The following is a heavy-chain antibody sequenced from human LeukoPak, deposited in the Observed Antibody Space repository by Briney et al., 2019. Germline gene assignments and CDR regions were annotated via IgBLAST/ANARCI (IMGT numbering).Heavy chain of an antibody. Sequence: GASVKVSCKASGYTFTIYYMHWMRQAPGQGLEWMGIINPSGGSTSYAQKFQGRVTMTRDTSTNTFYMELSSLRSEDTAVYYCARDEGPPRYNWNYGGPDYWGQGTLVTVSS. J-gene: IGHJ4*02. D-gene: IGHD1-7*01. CDR3: ARDEGPPRYNWNYGGPDY. V-gene: IGHV1-46*01. CDR2: INPSGGST. CDR1: GYTFTIYY.